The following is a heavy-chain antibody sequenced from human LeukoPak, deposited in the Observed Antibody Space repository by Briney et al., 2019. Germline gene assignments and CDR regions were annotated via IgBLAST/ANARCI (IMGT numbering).Heavy chain of an antibody. J-gene: IGHJ4*02. D-gene: IGHD3-3*01. CDR3: AIVMVFGVVITPPFDY. CDR2: INHSGST. CDR1: GGSFSGYY. V-gene: IGHV4-34*01. Sequence: SETLSLTCAVYGGSFSGYYWSWIRQPPGKGLEWIGEINHSGSTNYNPSLKSRVTISVDTSKNQFSLKLSSVTAADTAVYYCAIVMVFGVVITPPFDYWGQGTLVTVSS.